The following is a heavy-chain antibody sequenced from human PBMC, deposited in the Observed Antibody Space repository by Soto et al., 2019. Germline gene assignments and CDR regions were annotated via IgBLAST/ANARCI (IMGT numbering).Heavy chain of an antibody. CDR1: GGSISSYY. CDR2: IYYSGST. D-gene: IGHD2-2*01. CDR3: ARAVSTVPAATYYYYYGMDV. Sequence: SETVSLTCTVSGGSISSYYWSWIRQPPGKGLEWIGYIYYSGSTNYNPSLKSRVTISVDTSKNQFSLKLSSVTAADTAVYYCARAVSTVPAATYYYYYGMDVWGQGTTVTAP. J-gene: IGHJ6*02. V-gene: IGHV4-59*01.